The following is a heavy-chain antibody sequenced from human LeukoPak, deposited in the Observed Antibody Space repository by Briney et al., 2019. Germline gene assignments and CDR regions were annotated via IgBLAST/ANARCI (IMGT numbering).Heavy chain of an antibody. J-gene: IGHJ4*02. CDR2: ISSSSSTI. CDR3: ARGAYYYED. CDR1: GFTFSNAW. D-gene: IGHD3-22*01. Sequence: GGSLRLSCAASGFTFSNAWMSWVRQAPGKGLEWVSYISSSSSTIYYADSVKGRFTTSRDNAKNSLYLQMNSLRAEDTAVYYCARGAYYYEDWGQGTLVTVSS. V-gene: IGHV3-48*01.